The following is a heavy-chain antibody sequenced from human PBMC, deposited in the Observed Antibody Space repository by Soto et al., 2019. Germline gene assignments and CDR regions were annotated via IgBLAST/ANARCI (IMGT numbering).Heavy chain of an antibody. CDR2: ISAYNGNT. CDR1: GFSLSYYL. D-gene: IGHD6-19*01. V-gene: IGHV1-18*04. J-gene: IGHJ5*02. CDR3: GRNVGEISGWYYWFDP. Sequence: SGKVSCTASGFSLSYYLMHWVRQAPGQELEWMGWISAYNGNTNDAQKLQGRVTMTTDTSTSKADMELSGLRCDDTAVCSWGRNVGEISGWYYWFDPWGQGTVVAFSS.